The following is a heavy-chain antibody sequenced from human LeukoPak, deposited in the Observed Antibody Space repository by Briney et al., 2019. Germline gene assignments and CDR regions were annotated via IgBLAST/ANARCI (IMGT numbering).Heavy chain of an antibody. V-gene: IGHV4-61*02. CDR2: IYTSGST. Sequence: PSQTLSLTCTVSGGSINSGSYYWSWIRQPAGKGLEWIGRIYTSGSTNYNPSLKSRVTISVDTSKNQFSLKLSSVTAADTAVYYCATGGYLTLFDYWGQGTLVTVSS. J-gene: IGHJ4*02. CDR3: ATGGYLTLFDY. CDR1: GGSINSGSYY. D-gene: IGHD3-16*01.